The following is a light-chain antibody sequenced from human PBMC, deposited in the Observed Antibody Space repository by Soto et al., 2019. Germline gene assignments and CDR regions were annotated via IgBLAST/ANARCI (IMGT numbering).Light chain of an antibody. J-gene: IGLJ2*01. V-gene: IGLV2-8*01. CDR2: EVT. CDR1: SSDVGGYNY. Sequence: QSALTQPPSASGSPGQSVTISCTGTSSDVGGYNYVSWYQQYPGKAPRLMIYEVTKRPSGVPDRFSGSKSGNTASLTVSGIQADDEADYYCASYAGIITLFGGGTKLTVL. CDR3: ASYAGIITL.